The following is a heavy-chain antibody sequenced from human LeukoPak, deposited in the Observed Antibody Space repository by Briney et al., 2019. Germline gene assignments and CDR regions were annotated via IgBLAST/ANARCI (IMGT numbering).Heavy chain of an antibody. CDR3: ARDGWYA. Sequence: GGSLRLSCAASGFTFTSYWMHWVRQAPGQGFVWFSRINGNGSRIDYADSVQGRFTISRENAKNTLYLQMNSLRAEDTAVYYCARDGWYAWGQGTLVTVSS. CDR1: GFTFTSYW. J-gene: IGHJ5*02. D-gene: IGHD6-19*01. V-gene: IGHV3-74*01. CDR2: INGNGSRI.